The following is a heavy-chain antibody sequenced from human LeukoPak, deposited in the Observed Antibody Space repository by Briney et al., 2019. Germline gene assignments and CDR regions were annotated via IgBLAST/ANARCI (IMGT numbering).Heavy chain of an antibody. Sequence: GGSLRLSCSASGFTFSSYAMHWVRQAPGKGLEYVSAISSNGGSTYYADSVKGRFTISRDNSKNTLYLQMDSLRAEDTAVYYCAKDLEQWLVQYYFDYWGQGTLVTVSS. CDR2: ISSNGGST. CDR1: GFTFSSYA. CDR3: AKDLEQWLVQYYFDY. V-gene: IGHV3-64*04. J-gene: IGHJ4*02. D-gene: IGHD6-19*01.